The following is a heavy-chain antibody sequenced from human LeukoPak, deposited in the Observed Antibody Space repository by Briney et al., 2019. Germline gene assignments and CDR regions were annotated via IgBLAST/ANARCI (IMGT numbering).Heavy chain of an antibody. D-gene: IGHD6-13*01. Sequence: ASVKVSCKASGGTFSSYAITWVRQAPGQGLEWMGWIGTHIGNTKYAQKLQGRVTMTTDTSTSTAYMELRSLISDDTAVYYCATGLDSSSWYVRHYWGQGTLVTVSS. CDR3: ATGLDSSSWYVRHY. CDR2: IGTHIGNT. J-gene: IGHJ4*02. V-gene: IGHV1-18*01. CDR1: GGTFSSYA.